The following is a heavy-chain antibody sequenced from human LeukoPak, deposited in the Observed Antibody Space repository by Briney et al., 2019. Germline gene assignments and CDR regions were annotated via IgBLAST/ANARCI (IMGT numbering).Heavy chain of an antibody. Sequence: SETLSLTCTVSGDSISSHYWNWIRQPPGKGLEWIGYIFYSGTTYYDPSLESRVTLSLDTSKNQVSLRLSSVTAADTALYYCARGCYYDTSASSFDYWGQGTLVTVSS. CDR1: GDSISSHY. CDR3: ARGCYYDTSASSFDY. J-gene: IGHJ4*02. V-gene: IGHV4-59*11. D-gene: IGHD3-22*01. CDR2: IFYSGTT.